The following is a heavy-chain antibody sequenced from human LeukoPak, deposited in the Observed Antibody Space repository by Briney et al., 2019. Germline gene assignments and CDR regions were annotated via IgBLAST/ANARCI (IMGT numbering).Heavy chain of an antibody. CDR2: IYTSGST. CDR3: ARVPPYYYDSSGYSFDY. CDR1: GGSISSGSYY. D-gene: IGHD3-22*01. V-gene: IGHV4-61*02. J-gene: IGHJ4*02. Sequence: SETLSLTCTVSGGSISSGSYYWSWIRQPAGKGLEWIGRIYTSGSTNYNPSLKSRVTISVDTSKNQFSLKLSSVTAADTAVYYCARVPPYYYDSSGYSFDYWGQGTLVTVSS.